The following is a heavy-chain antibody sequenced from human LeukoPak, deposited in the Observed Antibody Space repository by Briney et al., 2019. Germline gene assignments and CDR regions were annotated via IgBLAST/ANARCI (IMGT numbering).Heavy chain of an antibody. V-gene: IGHV6-1*01. Sequence: SQTLSLTCVISGDSVTSDSGAWSWIRHSPSRGLEWLGRTYYRSKWYNDYAVSVKSRITINPDTSKNQFSLQLDSVTPEDTAVYYCARALLFGTYYYDSSGYSGYFDYWGQGTLVTVSS. CDR3: ARALLFGTYYYDSSGYSGYFDY. CDR2: TYYRSKWYN. CDR1: GDSVTSDSGA. D-gene: IGHD3-22*01. J-gene: IGHJ4*02.